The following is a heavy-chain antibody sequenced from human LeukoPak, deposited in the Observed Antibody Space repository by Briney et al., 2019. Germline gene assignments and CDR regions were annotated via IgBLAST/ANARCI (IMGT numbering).Heavy chain of an antibody. D-gene: IGHD3-3*01. CDR2: INPNSGGT. CDR1: GYTFTGYY. CDR3: ARGPITIFGVVIDY. Sequence: ASVKVSCKASGYTFTGYYMHWVRQAPGQGLEWMGWINPNSGGTNYAQKFQGRVTMTRDTSISAAYMELSRLRSDDTAVYYCARGPITIFGVVIDYWGQGTLVTVSS. J-gene: IGHJ4*02. V-gene: IGHV1-2*02.